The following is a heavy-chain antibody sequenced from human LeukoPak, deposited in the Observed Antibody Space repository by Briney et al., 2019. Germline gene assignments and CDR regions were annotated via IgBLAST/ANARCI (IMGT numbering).Heavy chain of an antibody. Sequence: SETLSLACTVSGGSVSSGSYYWSWIRQPPGKGLEWIGYIYYSGSTNYNPSLKSRVTISVDTSKNQFSLKLSSVTAADTAVYYCARDGAAAAGTEPHFDYWGQGTLVTVSS. CDR2: IYYSGST. CDR3: ARDGAAAAGTEPHFDY. J-gene: IGHJ4*02. V-gene: IGHV4-61*01. CDR1: GGSVSSGSYY. D-gene: IGHD6-13*01.